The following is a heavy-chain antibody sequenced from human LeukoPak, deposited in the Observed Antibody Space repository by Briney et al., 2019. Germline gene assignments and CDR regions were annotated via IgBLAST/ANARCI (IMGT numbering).Heavy chain of an antibody. V-gene: IGHV3-23*01. CDR1: GFIFSSYA. Sequence: GGSLRLSCAASGFIFSSYAIHWVRQAPGKGLEWVSAISGSGASTYYADSVKGRFTISRDKSKNMLYLQMNSLRAEDTAVYYCAKAHCSSASCYTRDAFDIWGQGTMVTVSS. CDR2: ISGSGAST. J-gene: IGHJ3*02. D-gene: IGHD2-2*02. CDR3: AKAHCSSASCYTRDAFDI.